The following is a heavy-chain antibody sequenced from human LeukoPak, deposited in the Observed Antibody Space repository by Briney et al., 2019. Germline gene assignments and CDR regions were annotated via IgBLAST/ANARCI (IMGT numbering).Heavy chain of an antibody. CDR2: IKQDGSEK. CDR3: AREKGYVFDY. J-gene: IGHJ4*02. V-gene: IGHV3-7*01. D-gene: IGHD5-18*01. CDR1: GITLSNYW. Sequence: GGSLRLSCAASGITLSNYWMSWVRQAPGKGLAWVAHIKQDGSEKYYVDSVKGRFTISRDNARNSLYLQMNNLRADDTAVYYCAREKGYVFDYWGQGTLVTVSS.